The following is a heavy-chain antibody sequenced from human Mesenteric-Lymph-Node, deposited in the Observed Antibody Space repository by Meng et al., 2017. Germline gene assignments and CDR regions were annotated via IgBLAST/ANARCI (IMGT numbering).Heavy chain of an antibody. J-gene: IGHJ4*02. Sequence: QVQLVQSGAEVKKPGASVKVSCKASGYSFTDYYIHWVRQAPGQGLEWMGWINAYNGDTNYAQTLQGRVTMTTDTSTSTAYMELRSLRSDDTAVYYCARVEVGITSGDYWGQGTLVTVSS. CDR2: INAYNGDT. D-gene: IGHD1-26*01. V-gene: IGHV1-18*04. CDR1: GYSFTDYY. CDR3: ARVEVGITSGDY.